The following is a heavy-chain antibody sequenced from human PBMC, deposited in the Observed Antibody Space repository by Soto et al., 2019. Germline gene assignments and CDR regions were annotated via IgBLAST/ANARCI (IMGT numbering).Heavy chain of an antibody. V-gene: IGHV3-15*01. J-gene: IGHJ4*02. CDR1: GFIFSNAW. CDR2: IKSRSAGGTT. Sequence: EVQLVESGGVLVKPEGSLRLSCATSGFIFSNAWMSWVRQAPGRGLEWVGRIKSRSAGGTTDYATAVEDRFIISRDDPKHTPYLQMTNLTTADTAVYYCTTGIPNGWGQGTLVIVSS. CDR3: TTGIPNG.